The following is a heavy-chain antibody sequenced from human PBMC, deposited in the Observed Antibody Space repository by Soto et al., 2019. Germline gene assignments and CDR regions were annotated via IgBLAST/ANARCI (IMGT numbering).Heavy chain of an antibody. CDR2: ISSSSSTI. CDR1: GFTFSSYS. Sequence: EVQLVESGGGLVQPGVSLRLSCAASGFTFSSYSMNWVRQAPGKGLEWVSYISSSSSTIYYADSVKGRFTISRDNAKNSLYLQMNSLRDEDTAVYYCARDRGPITMVRGVPDYWGQGTLVTVSS. V-gene: IGHV3-48*02. CDR3: ARDRGPITMVRGVPDY. J-gene: IGHJ4*02. D-gene: IGHD3-10*01.